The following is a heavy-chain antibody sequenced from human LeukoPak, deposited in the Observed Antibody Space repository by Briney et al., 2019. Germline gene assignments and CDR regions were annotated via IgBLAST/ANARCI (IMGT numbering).Heavy chain of an antibody. V-gene: IGHV1-18*01. CDR3: ARDFFHGHCAGLSCFLLDY. CDR1: GYTFTRYG. Sequence: VASVKVSCKASGYTFTRYGISWVRQAPGQGLEWMGWISANNGDTNSAQEFQGRVTMTTDTSTSTAYMELRSLRSDDTAVYYCARDFFHGHCAGLSCFLLDYWGQGSLVTVSS. D-gene: IGHD2-15*01. J-gene: IGHJ4*02. CDR2: ISANNGDT.